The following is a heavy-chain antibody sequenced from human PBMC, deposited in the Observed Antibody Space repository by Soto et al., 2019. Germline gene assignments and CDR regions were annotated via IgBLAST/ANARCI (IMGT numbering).Heavy chain of an antibody. CDR1: GDSIRYGGFY. J-gene: IGHJ5*02. Sequence: SETLSLTCTVSGDSIRYGGFYWSWIRQHPGKGLEWIGYIYYTGSTYYNPSLKSRLTMSIDTSKNQFSLELSSVTAADTAVYYCAKDPSPQPTTVVTPGWLGPWGPGTLVTVSS. CDR3: AKDPSPQPTTVVTPGWLGP. V-gene: IGHV4-31*03. D-gene: IGHD2-21*02. CDR2: IYYTGST.